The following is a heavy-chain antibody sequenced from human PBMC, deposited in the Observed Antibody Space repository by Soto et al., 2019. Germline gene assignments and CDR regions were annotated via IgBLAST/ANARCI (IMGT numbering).Heavy chain of an antibody. CDR3: ARERLPGRYYYGRDV. V-gene: IGHV1-18*01. J-gene: IGHJ6*02. CDR1: GYIFTNYG. CDR2: ISGYNGNT. Sequence: QDQLVQSGAEVKMPGASVKVSCKSSGYIFTNYGLSSVRQAPGQGLEWEGWISGYNGNTDYAQKLQGRVSMTTDTSTNTAYMELSSLRTDDTAVYYCARERLPGRYYYGRDVWGQGTTVTVSS.